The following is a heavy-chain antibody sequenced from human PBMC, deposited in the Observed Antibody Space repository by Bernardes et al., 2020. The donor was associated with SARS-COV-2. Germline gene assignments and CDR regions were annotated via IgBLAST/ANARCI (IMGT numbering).Heavy chain of an antibody. Sequence: SSPTLVKPTQTLTLTCTFSGFSLTTSEMRVSWIRQPPGKALEWLARIDWDDDKFYTTSLKSRLTISKDTSKNQVVLTMTNMDPVDTATYYCARISRDCTSASCYFDYWGQGTLVTVYS. CDR1: GFSLTTSEMR. CDR3: ARISRDCTSASCYFDY. V-gene: IGHV2-70*04. D-gene: IGHD2-2*01. J-gene: IGHJ4*02. CDR2: IDWDDDK.